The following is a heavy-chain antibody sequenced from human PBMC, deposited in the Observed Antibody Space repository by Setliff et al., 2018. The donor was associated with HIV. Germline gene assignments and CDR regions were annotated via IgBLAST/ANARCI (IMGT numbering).Heavy chain of an antibody. CDR2: IYYSGST. CDR1: GVTFSSNNYY. CDR3: ATSRVVVLRFDP. J-gene: IGHJ5*02. Sequence: SETLSLTCAVSGVTFSSNNYYWGWIRQPPGKGLEWIGSIYYSGSTYYNPSLKSRVTISVDTSKNQFSLKLYSVTAADTAVYYCATSRVVVLRFDPWGQGALVTVS. V-gene: IGHV4-39*07. D-gene: IGHD3-22*01.